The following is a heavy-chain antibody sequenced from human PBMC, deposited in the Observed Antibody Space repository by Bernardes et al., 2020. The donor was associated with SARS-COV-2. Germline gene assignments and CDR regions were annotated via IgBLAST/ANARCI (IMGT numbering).Heavy chain of an antibody. J-gene: IGHJ6*02. Sequence: GGSLRLSCAASGFTFSYYWMHWVRQVPGKGLGWVSRINSEGSSTTYADSVKGRLTISRDNAKNTLNRQMNSLRGEDTAVYYCAREKRPGYYYGMDVWGQGTTVTVSS. CDR1: GFTFSYYW. V-gene: IGHV3-74*01. D-gene: IGHD3-16*01. CDR2: INSEGSST. CDR3: AREKRPGYYYGMDV.